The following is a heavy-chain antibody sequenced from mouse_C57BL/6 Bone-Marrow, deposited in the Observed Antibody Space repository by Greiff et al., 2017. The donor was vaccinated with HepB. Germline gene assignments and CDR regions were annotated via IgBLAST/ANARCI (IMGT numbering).Heavy chain of an antibody. CDR3: AIQGYYYGSSYYAMDY. V-gene: IGHV1-74*01. Sequence: VQLQQPGAELVKPGASVKVSCKASGYTFTSYWMHWVKQRPGQGLEWIGRIHPSDSDTNYNQKFKGKATLTVDKSTSTAYMKLSSLTSEDSAVYYCAIQGYYYGSSYYAMDYWGQGTSVTVSS. J-gene: IGHJ4*01. D-gene: IGHD1-1*01. CDR2: IHPSDSDT. CDR1: GYTFTSYW.